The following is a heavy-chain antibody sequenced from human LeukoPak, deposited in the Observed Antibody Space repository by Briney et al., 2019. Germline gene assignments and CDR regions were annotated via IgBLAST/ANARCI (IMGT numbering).Heavy chain of an antibody. CDR3: AKPGKLGNYFDY. Sequence: GGSLRLSCAASRFTFSSYAMSWVRQAPGKGLEWVSAISGSGGSTYYADSVKGRFTISRDNSKNTLYLQMNSLRAEDTAVYYCAKPGKLGNYFDYWGQGTLVTVSS. CDR1: RFTFSSYA. CDR2: ISGSGGST. V-gene: IGHV3-23*01. J-gene: IGHJ4*02. D-gene: IGHD7-27*01.